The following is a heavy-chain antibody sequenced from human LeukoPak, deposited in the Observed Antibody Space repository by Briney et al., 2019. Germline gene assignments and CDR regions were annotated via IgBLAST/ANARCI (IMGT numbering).Heavy chain of an antibody. D-gene: IGHD3-22*01. J-gene: IGHJ4*02. Sequence: SVKVSCKASGGTFSSYAISWVRQAPGQGLEWMGGIIPIFGTANYAQKFQGRVTITTDESTRTAYMELSSLRSEDTAVYYCASPDYYDSSGYYLGYWGQGTLVTVSS. CDR3: ASPDYYDSSGYYLGY. CDR1: GGTFSSYA. V-gene: IGHV1-69*05. CDR2: IIPIFGTA.